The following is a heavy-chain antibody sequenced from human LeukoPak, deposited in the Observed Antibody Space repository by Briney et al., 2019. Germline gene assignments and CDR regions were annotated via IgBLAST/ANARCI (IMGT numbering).Heavy chain of an antibody. CDR3: ARGDVVRYFDWLLGDGYYFDY. J-gene: IGHJ4*02. V-gene: IGHV3-33*01. CDR1: GFTFSSYG. CDR2: IWYDGSNK. D-gene: IGHD3-9*01. Sequence: PGGSLRLSCAASGFTFSSYGMHWVRQAPGKGLEWVAVIWYDGSNKYYADSVKGRFTISRDNSKNTLYLQMNSLRAEDTAVYYCARGDVVRYFDWLLGDGYYFDYWGQGTLVTVSS.